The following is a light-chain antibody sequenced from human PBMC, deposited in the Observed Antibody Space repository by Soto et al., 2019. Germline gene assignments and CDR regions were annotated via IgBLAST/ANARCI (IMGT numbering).Light chain of an antibody. J-gene: IGLJ3*02. V-gene: IGLV2-8*01. CDR2: HVS. CDR3: CSYTGTSSWV. Sequence: QSALTQPPSASGSPGQSVTISCTGAGTDVGQYNYVSWYQQHPGKAPKLLIHHVSRRPSGVPARFSGSKSGNTASLTVSGLQTEDEADYYCCSYTGTSSWVFGGGTKLTVL. CDR1: GTDVGQYNY.